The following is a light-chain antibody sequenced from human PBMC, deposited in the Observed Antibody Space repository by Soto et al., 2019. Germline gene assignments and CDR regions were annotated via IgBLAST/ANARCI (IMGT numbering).Light chain of an antibody. CDR3: QQRCNWPPMYT. J-gene: IGKJ2*01. CDR1: QTVFSY. V-gene: IGKV3-11*01. Sequence: EIVLTQSPATLSLSPGERATLSCRASQTVFSYLAWYQYKPGQPPRLLIYAASNRATAIPARFSGSGYGTDFTLTISSLEPEDFAVYYCQQRCNWPPMYTFGQGTRVEIK. CDR2: AAS.